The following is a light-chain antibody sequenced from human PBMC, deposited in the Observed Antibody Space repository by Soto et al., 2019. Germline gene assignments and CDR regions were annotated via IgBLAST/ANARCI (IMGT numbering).Light chain of an antibody. CDR1: SSDVGGYNY. J-gene: IGLJ3*02. Sequence: QSALTQPASVSGSPGQSITISCTGTSSDVGGYNYVSWYQQHPGKAPKLIIYEVTNRPSGVSNRFSGSKSGNTASLIISGLQAEDEADYYCISYTTGRIWVFGGGTKVTVL. CDR3: ISYTTGRIWV. V-gene: IGLV2-14*01. CDR2: EVT.